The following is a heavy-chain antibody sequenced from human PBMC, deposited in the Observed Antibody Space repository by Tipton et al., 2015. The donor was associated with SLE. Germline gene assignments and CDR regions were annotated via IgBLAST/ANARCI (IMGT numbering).Heavy chain of an antibody. J-gene: IGHJ5*02. CDR1: GGSFSGYY. CDR3: ARLRYSSSWLGWFDP. D-gene: IGHD6-13*01. Sequence: TLSLTCAVYGGSFSGYYWSWIRPPPGKGLEWIGEINHSGSTNYNPSLKSRVTISVDTSKNQFSLKLSSVTAADTAVYYCARLRYSSSWLGWFDPWGQGTLVTVSS. V-gene: IGHV4-34*01. CDR2: INHSGST.